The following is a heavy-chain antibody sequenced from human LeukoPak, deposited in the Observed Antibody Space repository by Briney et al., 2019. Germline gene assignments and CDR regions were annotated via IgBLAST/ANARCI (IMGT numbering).Heavy chain of an antibody. D-gene: IGHD4-17*01. CDR1: GFPFTTYA. Sequence: EGSLRLSCAASGFPFTTYAMSWVRQAPGKGLELVSAISGSDGGTHYADSVKGRFTSSRDNSKNTLYLQMNSLRADDTAVYYCARLRNTMSTPRFDYWGQGTLVTVSS. V-gene: IGHV3-23*01. CDR3: ARLRNTMSTPRFDY. J-gene: IGHJ4*02. CDR2: ISGSDGGT.